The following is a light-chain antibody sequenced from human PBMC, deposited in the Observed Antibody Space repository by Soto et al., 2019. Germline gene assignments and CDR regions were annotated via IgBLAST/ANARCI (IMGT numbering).Light chain of an antibody. V-gene: IGLV2-14*01. CDR2: EVS. J-gene: IGLJ1*01. CDR1: SSDVGAYNY. Sequence: QSALTQPASVSASPGQSITISCTGTSSDVGAYNYVSWYQQYPGKAPKLMIYEVSNRPSGVSNRFSGSKSGSTASLTISGLQAEDEADYYCSSYTSSSTLAYVFGTGTKVTVL. CDR3: SSYTSSSTLAYV.